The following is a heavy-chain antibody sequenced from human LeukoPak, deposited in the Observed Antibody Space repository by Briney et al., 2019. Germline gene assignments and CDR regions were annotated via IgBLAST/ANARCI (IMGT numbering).Heavy chain of an antibody. CDR3: ARGETAMVARYYFDY. J-gene: IGHJ4*02. D-gene: IGHD5-18*01. Sequence: GGSLGLSCAASGFTFSSYSVNWVRQAPGKGLEWVSSISSSSSYIYYADSVKGRFTISRDNAKNSLYLQMNSLRAEDTAVYYCARGETAMVARYYFDYWGQGTLVTVSS. V-gene: IGHV3-21*01. CDR1: GFTFSSYS. CDR2: ISSSSSYI.